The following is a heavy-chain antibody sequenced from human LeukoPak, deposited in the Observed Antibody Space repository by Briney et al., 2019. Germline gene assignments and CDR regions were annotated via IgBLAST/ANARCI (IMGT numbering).Heavy chain of an antibody. D-gene: IGHD4-17*01. CDR1: GFTFRNYW. CDR3: ARDITVTTGTLTLNWFDP. CDR2: INQDGSEK. J-gene: IGHJ5*02. V-gene: IGHV3-7*01. Sequence: GGSLRLSCAASGFTFRNYWMSWVRQVPGKGLKWVANINQDGSEKYSVDSVKGRFTISRDNAKKSLYLQMKSLSPEDPAIYYCARDITVTTGTLTLNWFDPWGQGTLVTVSS.